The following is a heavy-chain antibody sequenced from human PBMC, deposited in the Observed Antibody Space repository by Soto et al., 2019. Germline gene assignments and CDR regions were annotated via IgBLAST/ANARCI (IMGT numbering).Heavy chain of an antibody. CDR3: TNSIVATIFYYGMDV. CDR1: GFTFSNAW. V-gene: IGHV3-15*01. J-gene: IGHJ6*02. CDR2: IKSKTDGGTT. D-gene: IGHD5-12*01. Sequence: EVQLVESGGGLVKPGGSLRLSCAASGFTFSNAWMSWVRQAPGKGLEWVGRIKSKTDGGTTDYAAPVKGRFTISRDDSKHTLYLQMNSLKTEDTAVYYCTNSIVATIFYYGMDVWGQGTTVTVSS.